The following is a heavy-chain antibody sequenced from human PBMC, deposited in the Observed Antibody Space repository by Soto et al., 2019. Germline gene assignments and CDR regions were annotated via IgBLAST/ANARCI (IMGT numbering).Heavy chain of an antibody. D-gene: IGHD1-26*01. CDR2: ISSSSSTI. J-gene: IGHJ4*02. CDR3: ARDGGSLGY. Sequence: EVQLVESGGGLVQPGGSLRLSCAASGFTFSSYSMNWVRQAPGKGLEWVSYISSSSSTIYYADSVKGRFTISRDNAKNSLSLQMNSLRDEDTSVYYCARDGGSLGYWGQGTLVTVSS. CDR1: GFTFSSYS. V-gene: IGHV3-48*02.